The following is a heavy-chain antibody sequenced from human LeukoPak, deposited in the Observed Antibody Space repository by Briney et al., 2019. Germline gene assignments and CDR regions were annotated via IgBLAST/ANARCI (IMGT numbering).Heavy chain of an antibody. CDR2: IYHTGPT. CDR3: ARVLIWFGQLQNWFDR. D-gene: IGHD3-10*01. V-gene: IGHV4-39*07. J-gene: IGHJ5*02. Sequence: SETLSLTCTVSGGSITNNTFYWGWIRQPPGTGLEWIGSIYHTGPTYYNPSLKSRVTISVDTSKNQFSLKLSSATAADTAVYYCARVLIWFGQLQNWFDRWGPGTLVTVSS. CDR1: GGSITNNTFY.